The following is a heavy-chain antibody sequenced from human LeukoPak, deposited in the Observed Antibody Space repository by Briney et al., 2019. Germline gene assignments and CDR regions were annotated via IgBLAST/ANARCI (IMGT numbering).Heavy chain of an antibody. V-gene: IGHV4-34*01. CDR2: INHSGST. CDR1: GGSFSGYY. Sequence: SETLSLTCAVYGGSFSGYYRSWIRQPPGKGLEWIGEINHSGSTNYNPSLKSRVTISVDTSKNQFSLKLSSVTAADTAVYYCARCRGYSYGRSFDYWGQGTLVTVSS. CDR3: ARCRGYSYGRSFDY. D-gene: IGHD5-18*01. J-gene: IGHJ4*02.